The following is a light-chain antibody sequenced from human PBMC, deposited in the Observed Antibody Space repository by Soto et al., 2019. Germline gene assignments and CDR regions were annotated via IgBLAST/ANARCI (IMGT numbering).Light chain of an antibody. Sequence: EIVMTHSPATLSLSALGIVTLSCRASQSISDTLAWYQQKPGQAPRLLIYSASRGATGFPARFSGSGSGTDFTLTISSLQSEDFAVYYCQQYNSWLWTFGQGTKVDIK. CDR2: SAS. CDR1: QSISDT. CDR3: QQYNSWLWT. V-gene: IGKV3-15*01. J-gene: IGKJ1*01.